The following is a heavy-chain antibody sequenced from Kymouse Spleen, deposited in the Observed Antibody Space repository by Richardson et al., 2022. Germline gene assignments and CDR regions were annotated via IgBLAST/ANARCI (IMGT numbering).Heavy chain of an antibody. J-gene: IGHJ6*02. CDR2: IYYSGST. CDR1: GGSISSSSYY. CDR3: ASPITPYYYGMDV. V-gene: IGHV4-39*01. D-gene: IGHD1-14*01. Sequence: QLQLQESGPGLVKPSETLSLTCTVSGGSISSSSYYWGWIRQPPGKGLEWIGSIYYSGSTYYNPSLKSRVTISVDTSKNQFSLKLSSVTAADTAVYYCASPITPYYYGMDVWGQGTTVTVSS.